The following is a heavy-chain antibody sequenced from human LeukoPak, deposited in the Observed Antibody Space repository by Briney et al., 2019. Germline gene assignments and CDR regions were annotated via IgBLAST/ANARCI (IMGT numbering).Heavy chain of an antibody. Sequence: QPGRSLRLSCAASGFTFSSYGMHWVRQAPGKGLEWVAVIWYDGSNKYYADSVKGRFTISRDNSKNTLYLQMNSLRAEDTAVYYCARGQYCSSTSCHPDYGMDVWGQGTTVTVSS. D-gene: IGHD2-2*01. CDR3: ARGQYCSSTSCHPDYGMDV. V-gene: IGHV3-33*01. J-gene: IGHJ6*02. CDR1: GFTFSSYG. CDR2: IWYDGSNK.